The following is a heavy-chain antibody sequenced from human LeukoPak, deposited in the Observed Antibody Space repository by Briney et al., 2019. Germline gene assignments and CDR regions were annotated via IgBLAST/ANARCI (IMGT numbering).Heavy chain of an antibody. D-gene: IGHD4-11*01. CDR2: IRYDGSNK. V-gene: IGHV3-30*02. Sequence: GGSLRLSCAASGFTFSSYGMHWVRQAPGKGLEWVAFIRYDGSNKYYADSVKGRFTIPRDNSKNTQYLQMNSLRAEDTAVYYCAKLPSTYSNYYYYMDVWGKGTTVTVSS. CDR3: AKLPSTYSNYYYYMDV. J-gene: IGHJ6*03. CDR1: GFTFSSYG.